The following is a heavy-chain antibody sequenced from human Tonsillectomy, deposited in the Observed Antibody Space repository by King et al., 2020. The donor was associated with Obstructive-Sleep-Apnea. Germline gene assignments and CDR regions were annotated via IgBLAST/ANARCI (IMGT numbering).Heavy chain of an antibody. V-gene: IGHV4-59*01. CDR3: ASGSYYDSSGYPEVNWFEP. J-gene: IGHJ5*02. CDR1: VGSISSYY. Sequence: VQLQESGPGLVKPSETLSLTCTVSVGSISSYYWSWIRQPPGKGLEWIGYIYYSGSTNYNPSLKSRVTISVDTSKNQFSLKLSSVTAADTAVYYCASGSYYDSSGYPEVNWFEPWGQGTLCTVSS. CDR2: IYYSGST. D-gene: IGHD3-22*01.